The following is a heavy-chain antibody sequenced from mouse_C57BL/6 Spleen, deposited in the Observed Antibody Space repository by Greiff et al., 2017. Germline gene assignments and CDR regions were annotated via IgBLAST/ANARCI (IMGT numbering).Heavy chain of an antibody. CDR3: PITTVVGWYFDV. V-gene: IGHV1-64*01. CDR2: IHPNSGST. J-gene: IGHJ1*03. Sequence: QVQLQQPGAELVKPGASVKLSCKASGYTFTSYWMHWVKQRPGQGLEWIGMIHPNSGSTNYNEKFKSKATLTVDKSSSTAYMQLSSLTSEDSAVYYCPITTVVGWYFDVWGTGTTVTVSS. D-gene: IGHD1-1*01. CDR1: GYTFTSYW.